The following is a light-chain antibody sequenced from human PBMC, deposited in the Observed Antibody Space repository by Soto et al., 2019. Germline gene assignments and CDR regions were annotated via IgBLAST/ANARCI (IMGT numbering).Light chain of an antibody. V-gene: IGKV3-15*01. CDR3: QQYQHLCT. Sequence: EIGMKQCPATLSVSPGERATLSCRASQTIYSNVAWYQQRPGQPPRLLIYRASSRATGIPARFSGSGSGTEFTLTINSQQSEDFAVYYCQQYQHLCTFGEGTKVDIK. CDR1: QTIYSN. CDR2: RAS. J-gene: IGKJ4*02.